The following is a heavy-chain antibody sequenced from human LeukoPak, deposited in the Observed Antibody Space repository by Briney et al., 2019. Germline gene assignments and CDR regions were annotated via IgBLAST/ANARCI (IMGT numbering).Heavy chain of an antibody. Sequence: ASVKVSCKASGGPFSTNAINWVRQAPGQGLEWMGGIIPLFGTTKYAQKFQGRVTISADKSTNTAYMELSSLRSEDTAMYYCARDRKFYYDTSGYASFDFWGQGTLVTAPS. J-gene: IGHJ4*02. CDR3: ARDRKFYYDTSGYASFDF. V-gene: IGHV1-69*06. CDR1: GGPFSTNA. CDR2: IIPLFGTT. D-gene: IGHD3-22*01.